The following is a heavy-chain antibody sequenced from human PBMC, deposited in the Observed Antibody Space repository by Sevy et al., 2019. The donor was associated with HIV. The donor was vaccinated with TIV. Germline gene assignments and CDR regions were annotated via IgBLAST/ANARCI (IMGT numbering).Heavy chain of an antibody. Sequence: ASVKVSCKASGYTFTSYGISWVRQAPGQGLEWMGWISAYNGNTNYAQKLQGRVTMTTDTSTSTAYMELRSLRSDDTAVYYCARDSGELIVVLDRFDYWGQGTLVTVSS. J-gene: IGHJ4*02. CDR2: ISAYNGNT. V-gene: IGHV1-18*04. CDR3: ARDSGELIVVLDRFDY. CDR1: GYTFTSYG. D-gene: IGHD2-21*01.